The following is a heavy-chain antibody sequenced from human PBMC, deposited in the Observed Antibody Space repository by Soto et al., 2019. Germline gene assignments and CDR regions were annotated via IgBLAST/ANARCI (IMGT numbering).Heavy chain of an antibody. CDR2: IWYDGSNK. Sequence: GGSLRLSCAASGFTFSSYGMHWVRQAPGKGLEWVAVIWYDGSNKYYADSVKGRFTISRDNSKNTLYLQMNSLRAEDTAVYYCARARSSGYYYTLYYYGMDVWGQGTTVTVSS. CDR1: GFTFSSYG. CDR3: ARARSSGYYYTLYYYGMDV. V-gene: IGHV3-33*01. D-gene: IGHD3-22*01. J-gene: IGHJ6*02.